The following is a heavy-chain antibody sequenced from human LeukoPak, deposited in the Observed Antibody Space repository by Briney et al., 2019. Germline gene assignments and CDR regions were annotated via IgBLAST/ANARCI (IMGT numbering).Heavy chain of an antibody. Sequence: SETLSLTCAVYGGSFSGYYWSWIRQPPGKGLEWIGEINHSGSTNYNPSLKSRVTISVDTSKNQFSLKLSSVTAADTAVYYCARQGTGYYYYYGMDVWGQGTTVTVSS. CDR3: ARQGTGYYYYYGMDV. D-gene: IGHD1-1*01. J-gene: IGHJ6*02. CDR1: GGSFSGYY. CDR2: INHSGST. V-gene: IGHV4-34*01.